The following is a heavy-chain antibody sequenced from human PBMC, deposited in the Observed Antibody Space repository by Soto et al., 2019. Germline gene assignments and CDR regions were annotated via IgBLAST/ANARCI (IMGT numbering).Heavy chain of an antibody. CDR2: INPNSGGT. Sequence: ASVKVSCKASGYTFTGYYMHWVRQAPGQGLEWMGWINPNSGGTNYAQKFQGRVTMTRDTSISTAYMELSRLRSDDTAVYYCARPGSSSSWWFDPWGQGTLVTVSS. CDR1: GYTFTGYY. V-gene: IGHV1-2*02. CDR3: ARPGSSSSWWFDP. D-gene: IGHD6-6*01. J-gene: IGHJ5*02.